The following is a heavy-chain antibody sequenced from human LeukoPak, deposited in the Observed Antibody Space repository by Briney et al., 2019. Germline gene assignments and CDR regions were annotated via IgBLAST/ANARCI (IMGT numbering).Heavy chain of an antibody. CDR1: GFTFSSYE. J-gene: IGHJ5*02. V-gene: IGHV3-48*03. Sequence: PGGSLRLSCAASGFTFSSYEMNWVRQAPGKGLEWASYISSSGSTIYYADSVKGRFTISRDNAKNSLYLQMNSLRAEDTAVYYCARDKRITMVRGVITTYWFDPWGQGTLVTVSS. CDR2: ISSSGSTI. D-gene: IGHD3-10*01. CDR3: ARDKRITMVRGVITTYWFDP.